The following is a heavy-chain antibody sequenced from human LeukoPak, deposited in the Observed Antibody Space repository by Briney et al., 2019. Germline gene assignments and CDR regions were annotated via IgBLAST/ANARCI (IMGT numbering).Heavy chain of an antibody. D-gene: IGHD1-1*01. Sequence: PGGSLRLSCAASGFTFSYYWMHWVRQAPGKGLVWVSRINSEGTSTSFADSVKGRFTISRDNSKNTLYLQMNSLRAEDTALYYCAKRSPGADPLQHWGQGTLVTVSS. CDR2: INSEGTST. J-gene: IGHJ1*01. CDR3: AKRSPGADPLQH. V-gene: IGHV3-74*01. CDR1: GFTFSYYW.